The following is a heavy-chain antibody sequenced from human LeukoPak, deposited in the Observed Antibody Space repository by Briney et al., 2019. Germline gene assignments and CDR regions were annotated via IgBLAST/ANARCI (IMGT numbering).Heavy chain of an antibody. CDR2: ISGSGGST. CDR1: GFTFSSYA. V-gene: IGHV3-23*01. CDR3: ARGAGYCTNGVCYLDYFDY. Sequence: GGSLRLSCAASGFTFSSYAMSWVRQAPGKGLEWVSAISGSGGSTYYADSAKGRFTVSRDNSKNTLYLQMNSLRAEDTAVYYCARGAGYCTNGVCYLDYFDYWGQGTLVTVSS. J-gene: IGHJ4*02. D-gene: IGHD2-8*01.